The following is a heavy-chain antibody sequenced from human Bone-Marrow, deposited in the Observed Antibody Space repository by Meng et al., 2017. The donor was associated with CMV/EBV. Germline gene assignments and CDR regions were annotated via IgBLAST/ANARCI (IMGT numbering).Heavy chain of an antibody. V-gene: IGHV3-74*01. Sequence: GGSLRLSCAASGLTFSANWMHWIRQGPGKGLVWVSRINTDGSTTNYADSVKGRFIISRDNSKNTLYLQMNSLRAEDTAVYYCAVRYHDYWGQGTLVTVSS. J-gene: IGHJ4*02. D-gene: IGHD3-9*01. CDR2: INTDGSTT. CDR3: AVRYHDY. CDR1: GLTFSANW.